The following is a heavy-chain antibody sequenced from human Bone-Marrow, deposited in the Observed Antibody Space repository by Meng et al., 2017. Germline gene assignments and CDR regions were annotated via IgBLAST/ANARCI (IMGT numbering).Heavy chain of an antibody. Sequence: GESLKISCAASGFTVSSNYMSWVRQAPGKGLEWVAVISYDGSNKYYADSVKGRFTISRDNSKNTLYLQMNSLRAEDTAVYYCARKYSSSWPVDYWGQGTLVTVSS. CDR1: GFTVSSNY. V-gene: IGHV3-30*03. CDR2: ISYDGSNK. J-gene: IGHJ4*02. D-gene: IGHD6-13*01. CDR3: ARKYSSSWPVDY.